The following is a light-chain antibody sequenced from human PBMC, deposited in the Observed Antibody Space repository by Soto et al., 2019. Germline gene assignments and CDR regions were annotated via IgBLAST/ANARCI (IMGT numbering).Light chain of an antibody. J-gene: IGLJ2*01. CDR1: SSDVGGYNY. CDR3: SSYTSSSTVV. CDR2: DVS. Sequence: QSALTQPAYVSGSPGQSITISCTGTSSDVGGYNYVSWYQQHPGKAPKLMIYDVSNRPSGVSNRFSGSKSGNTASLTISGLQAADEGDYYCSSYTSSSTVVFGGGTKLTVL. V-gene: IGLV2-14*01.